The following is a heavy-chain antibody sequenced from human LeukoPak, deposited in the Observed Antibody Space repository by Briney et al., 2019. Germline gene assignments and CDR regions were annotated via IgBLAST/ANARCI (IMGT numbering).Heavy chain of an antibody. D-gene: IGHD3-10*01. V-gene: IGHV3-48*03. CDR2: ISSSGSTI. CDR3: AREGSSYAPIQPFYFDY. J-gene: IGHJ4*02. Sequence: GGSLRLSCAASGFTFSNSDMNWVRQAPGKGLEWVSYISSSGSTIYYADSVQGRFTISRDNAKNSLSLQMDSLRAEDTAVYFCAREGSSYAPIQPFYFDYWGQGTLVTVSS. CDR1: GFTFSNSD.